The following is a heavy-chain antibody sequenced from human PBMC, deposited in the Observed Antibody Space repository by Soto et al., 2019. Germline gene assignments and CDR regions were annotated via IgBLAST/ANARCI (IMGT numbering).Heavy chain of an antibody. D-gene: IGHD2-21*02. CDR3: PRVPRDFCRRDCSSEN. J-gene: IGHJ4*01. Sequence: PGGSLRLSCTASGFIFGSYGMHWVRQAPGKGLEWVALISYDGTNKYYPDSVKGRFTISRDNPKNTLYLDMSSLRAENTAMYSCPRVPRDFCRRDCSSENWGPGTQLTVSS. V-gene: IGHV3-30*03. CDR2: ISYDGTNK. CDR1: GFIFGSYG.